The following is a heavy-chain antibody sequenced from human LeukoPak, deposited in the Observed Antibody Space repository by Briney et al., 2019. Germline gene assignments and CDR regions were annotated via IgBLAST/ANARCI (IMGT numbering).Heavy chain of an antibody. CDR1: GGTFSSYA. CDR2: IIPIFDTA. CDR3: SRALTYYYDSSGYYVYYYYGMDV. Sequence: SVKVSCKASGGTFSSYAISWVRQAPGHGLEWMGGIIPIFDTANYAQKLQGRVTITADESTSTAYMELSSLRSEDTAVYYCSRALTYYYDSSGYYVYYYYGMDVWGQGTTVTVSS. D-gene: IGHD3-22*01. J-gene: IGHJ6*02. V-gene: IGHV1-69*01.